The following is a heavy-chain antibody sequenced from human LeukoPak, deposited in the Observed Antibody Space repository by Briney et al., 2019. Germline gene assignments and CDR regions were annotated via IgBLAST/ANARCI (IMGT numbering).Heavy chain of an antibody. CDR1: GFTFSDYA. J-gene: IGHJ6*03. CDR2: ITSTSAYR. CDR3: ARVTAGATTLNYYYYSMDV. Sequence: PGGSLRLSCAASGFTFSDYAMSWVRQAPGKGLEWVSSITSTSAYRQYADSVRGRFTISRDNAKNSLYLQMNSLGAEDTAVYHCARVTAGATTLNYYYYSMDVWGKGTTVTVSS. D-gene: IGHD1-26*01. V-gene: IGHV3-21*01.